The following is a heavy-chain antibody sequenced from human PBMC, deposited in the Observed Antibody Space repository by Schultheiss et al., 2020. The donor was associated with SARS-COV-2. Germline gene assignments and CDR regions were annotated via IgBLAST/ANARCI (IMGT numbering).Heavy chain of an antibody. D-gene: IGHD4-23*01. V-gene: IGHV3-48*01. CDR2: ISSSGSTI. CDR1: GFTFSSYA. CDR3: ARDLAFGGNSGAFDI. Sequence: GGSLRLSCAASGFTFSSYAMNWVRQAPGKGLEWVSYISSSGSTIYYADSVKGRFTISRDNSKNTLYLQMNSLRAEDTAVYYCARDLAFGGNSGAFDIWGQGTTVTVSS. J-gene: IGHJ3*02.